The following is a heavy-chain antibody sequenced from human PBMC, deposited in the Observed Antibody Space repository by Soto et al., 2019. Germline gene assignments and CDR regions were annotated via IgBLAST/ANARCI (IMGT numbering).Heavy chain of an antibody. CDR1: GFPFSSFG. CDR3: AKPLLDYGDYYLHY. Sequence: GGSLRLSCAASGFPFSSFGMHWVRQAPGKGLEWVALISSDGGNTYYSDSLKGRFTLSRDNSQNTLYLQLNRLRAEDTAVYYCAKPLLDYGDYYLHYWGQGTLVTVSS. V-gene: IGHV3-30*18. D-gene: IGHD4-17*01. J-gene: IGHJ4*02. CDR2: ISSDGGNT.